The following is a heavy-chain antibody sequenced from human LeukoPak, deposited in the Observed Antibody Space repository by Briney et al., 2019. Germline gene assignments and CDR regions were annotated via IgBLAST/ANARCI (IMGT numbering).Heavy chain of an antibody. CDR1: GGSISSYY. CDR3: ARQVTYYDFWSGYYARRFDP. CDR2: IYTSGST. J-gene: IGHJ5*02. V-gene: IGHV4-4*09. Sequence: SETLSLTCTVSGGSISSYYWSWIRKPPGKGLEWIGYIYTSGSTNYNPSLKSRVTISVDTSKNQFSLKLSSVTAADTAVYYCARQVTYYDFWSGYYARRFDPWGQRTLVTVSS. D-gene: IGHD3-3*01.